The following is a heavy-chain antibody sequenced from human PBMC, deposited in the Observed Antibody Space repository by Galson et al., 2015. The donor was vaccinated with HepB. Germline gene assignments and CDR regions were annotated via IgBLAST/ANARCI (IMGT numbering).Heavy chain of an antibody. CDR2: ISAYNGNT. V-gene: IGHV1-18*04. Sequence: SVKVSCKASGYTFTSYGISWVRQAPGQGLEWMGWISAYNGNTNYAQKLQGRVTMTTDTSTSTAYMELRSLRSDDTAVYYCARDRGTYYYDSSGHLWFDPWGQGTLVTVSS. D-gene: IGHD3-22*01. CDR3: ARDRGTYYYDSSGHLWFDP. CDR1: GYTFTSYG. J-gene: IGHJ5*02.